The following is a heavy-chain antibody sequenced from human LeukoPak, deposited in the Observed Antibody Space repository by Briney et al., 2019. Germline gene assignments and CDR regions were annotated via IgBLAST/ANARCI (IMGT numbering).Heavy chain of an antibody. CDR2: ISGSGGGT. CDR1: GFTFSTYA. D-gene: IGHD3-10*02. CDR3: VKETYEICWYFSDY. Sequence: PGGSLRLSSAAPGFTFSTYAMSWVRQAPGKGLKWVSGISGSGGGTYYADSVKGRFTISRDNSKNTLYLQMNSLRAEDTAVYYCVKETYEICWYFSDYWGQGTLVTVSS. V-gene: IGHV3-23*01. J-gene: IGHJ4*02.